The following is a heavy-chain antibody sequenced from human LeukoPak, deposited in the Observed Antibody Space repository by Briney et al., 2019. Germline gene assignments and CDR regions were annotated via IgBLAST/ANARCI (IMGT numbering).Heavy chain of an antibody. Sequence: SETLSLTCAVHGGSFSGYYWSWIRQPPGKGLEWIGEINHRGSTNYNPSLKSRVTISVDTSKNQFSLKLSSVTAADTAVYYCARSSYYYAADASDIWGQGTMVTVSS. J-gene: IGHJ3*02. V-gene: IGHV4-34*01. D-gene: IGHD3-10*01. CDR2: INHRGST. CDR3: ARSSYYYAADASDI. CDR1: GGSFSGYY.